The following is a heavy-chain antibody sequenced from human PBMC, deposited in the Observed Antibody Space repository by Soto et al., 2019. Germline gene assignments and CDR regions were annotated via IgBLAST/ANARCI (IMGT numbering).Heavy chain of an antibody. CDR3: ARGDTMVRGVMKLAASHPLNWFDP. V-gene: IGHV3-48*01. J-gene: IGHJ5*02. Sequence: GGSLRLSCAASGFTFSSYSMNWVRQAPGKGLEWVSYISSSSSTIYYADSVKGRFTISRDNAKNSLYLQMNSLRAEDTAVYYCARGDTMVRGVMKLAASHPLNWFDPWGQGTLVTVSS. CDR2: ISSSSSTI. D-gene: IGHD3-10*01. CDR1: GFTFSSYS.